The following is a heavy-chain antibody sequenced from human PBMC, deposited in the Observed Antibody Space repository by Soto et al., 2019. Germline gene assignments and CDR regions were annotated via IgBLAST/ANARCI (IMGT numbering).Heavy chain of an antibody. J-gene: IGHJ4*02. V-gene: IGHV1-3*01. Sequence: SQGRVTITRDTSASIVYMELSSLRSEDTAVYYCARGSSWSYFDYWGQGTLVTVSS. D-gene: IGHD6-13*01. CDR3: ARGSSWSYFDY.